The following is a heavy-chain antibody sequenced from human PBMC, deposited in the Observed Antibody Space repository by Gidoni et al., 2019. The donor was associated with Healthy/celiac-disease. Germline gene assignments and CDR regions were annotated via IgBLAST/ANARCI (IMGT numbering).Heavy chain of an antibody. D-gene: IGHD3-3*01. J-gene: IGHJ4*02. Sequence: QVTLRESGPALVKPTQTLTLTCTSSGFSLSTHGMCVSWIRQPPGKALEWLALIDWDDDKYYSTSLKTRLTISKDTSKNQVVLTMTNMDPADTATYYCARSTYYDFWSGYQYYFDYWGQGTLVTVSS. CDR2: IDWDDDK. CDR3: ARSTYYDFWSGYQYYFDY. CDR1: GFSLSTHGMC. V-gene: IGHV2-70*01.